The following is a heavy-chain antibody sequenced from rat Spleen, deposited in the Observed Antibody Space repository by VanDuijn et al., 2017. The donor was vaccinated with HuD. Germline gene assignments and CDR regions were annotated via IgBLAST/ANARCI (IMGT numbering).Heavy chain of an antibody. Sequence: EVQLVESGGGLVQPGRSLKLSCVASGFTFNNYWMTWIRQAPGKGLEWVASITNTGGSTYYPDSVKGRFTISRDNAKSTLYLQMNSLRSEDTATYYCTRDYPSYYDGTPDYWGQGVMVTVSS. CDR3: TRDYPSYYDGTPDY. J-gene: IGHJ2*01. CDR1: GFTFNNYW. V-gene: IGHV5-31*01. CDR2: ITNTGGST. D-gene: IGHD1-12*02.